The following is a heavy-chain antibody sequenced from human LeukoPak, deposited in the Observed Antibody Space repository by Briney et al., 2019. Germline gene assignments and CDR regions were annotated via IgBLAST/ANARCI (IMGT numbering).Heavy chain of an antibody. J-gene: IGHJ4*02. CDR1: GFTFSSYW. Sequence: GGSLRLSCAASGFTFSSYWVTWVRQTPGKGLEWVANIKQDGSGKYYVDSVKGRFTISRDNAKNSLYLQMNSLRAEDTAVYYCARVKEAALDYWGQGTLVTVSS. CDR3: ARVKEAALDY. CDR2: IKQDGSGK. V-gene: IGHV3-7*01. D-gene: IGHD2-15*01.